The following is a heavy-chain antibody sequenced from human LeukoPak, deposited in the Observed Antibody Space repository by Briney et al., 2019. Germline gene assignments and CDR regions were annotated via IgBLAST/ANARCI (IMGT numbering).Heavy chain of an antibody. D-gene: IGHD2-21*01. Sequence: ASVKVSCKTSGYSFTDYYMHWERQAPGQGLEMMGWINPNSGGTSSTQKFQGRVTMTRDTSITTVYMEVSWLTSDDTAIYYCARADRLHGGPYLIGPWGQGTQVTVSS. CDR3: ARADRLHGGPYLIGP. CDR2: INPNSGGT. J-gene: IGHJ5*02. V-gene: IGHV1-2*02. CDR1: GYSFTDYY.